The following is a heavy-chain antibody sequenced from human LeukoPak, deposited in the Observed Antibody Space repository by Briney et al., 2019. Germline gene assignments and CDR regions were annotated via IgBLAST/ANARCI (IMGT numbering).Heavy chain of an antibody. J-gene: IGHJ6*02. Sequence: SETLSLTCAVYGGSFSGYYWSWIRQPPGKGLEWIGEINHSGSTNYNPSLKSRVTMSVGTSKNQFSLKLSSMTAADTAVYYCAREQWLANYYYYGMDVWGQGTTVTVSS. D-gene: IGHD6-19*01. CDR3: AREQWLANYYYYGMDV. V-gene: IGHV4-34*01. CDR2: INHSGST. CDR1: GGSFSGYY.